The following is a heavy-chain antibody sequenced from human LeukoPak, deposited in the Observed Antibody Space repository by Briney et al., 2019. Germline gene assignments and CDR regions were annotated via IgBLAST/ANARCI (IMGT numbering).Heavy chain of an antibody. D-gene: IGHD3-10*01. Sequence: PSGTLSLTCAVSGGSISSSNWWSWVRQPPGKGLEWIGEIYLSGSTNYNPSLKSRVTISVDKSKNQFSLKLSSVTAADTAVYYCARDRAFITMVRGVIRNRWFDPWGQGTLVTVSS. CDR2: IYLSGST. CDR3: ARDRAFITMVRGVIRNRWFDP. CDR1: GGSISSSNW. V-gene: IGHV4-4*02. J-gene: IGHJ5*02.